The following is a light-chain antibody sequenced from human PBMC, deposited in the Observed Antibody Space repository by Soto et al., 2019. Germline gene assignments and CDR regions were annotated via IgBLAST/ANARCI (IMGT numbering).Light chain of an antibody. CDR2: DTS. CDR3: QQRGNWPLT. CDR1: QSVGIS. Sequence: EIVLTQSPATLSLSPGERATLSCRASQSVGISLAWYQQKPGQAPRLLIYDTSNRATGIPGRFSGRGSGTDFTLTISSLEPEDFAVYYCQQRGNWPLTFGGGTNVEIK. J-gene: IGKJ4*01. V-gene: IGKV3-11*01.